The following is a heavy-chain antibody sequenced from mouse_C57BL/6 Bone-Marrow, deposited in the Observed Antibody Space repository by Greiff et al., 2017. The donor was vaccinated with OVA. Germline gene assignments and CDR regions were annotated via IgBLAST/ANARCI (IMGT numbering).Heavy chain of an antibody. CDR1: GYTFTSYR. J-gene: IGHJ3*01. CDR2: IYPGSGST. CDR3: AREGLYYYGSSPAGFAY. V-gene: IGHV1-55*01. D-gene: IGHD1-1*01. Sequence: QVQLQQPGAELVKPGASVKMSCKASGYTFTSYRITWVKQRPGQGLEWIGDIYPGSGSTNYNEKFKSKATLTVDTSSSTAYMQLSSLTSEDSAVYYCAREGLYYYGSSPAGFAYWGQGTLVTVSA.